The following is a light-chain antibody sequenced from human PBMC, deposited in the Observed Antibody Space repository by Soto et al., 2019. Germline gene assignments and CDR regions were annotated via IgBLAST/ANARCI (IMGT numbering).Light chain of an antibody. CDR2: DAS. V-gene: IGKV1-33*01. CDR1: QSFNSIY. CDR3: QQYDNLPPLT. Sequence: TQSPGTLSLSPGERATLSCRASQSFNSIYLAWYQQKPGKAPKLLIYDASNLETGVPSRFSGSGSGTDFTFTISSLQPEDIATYYCQQYDNLPPLTFGGGTKVEIK. J-gene: IGKJ4*01.